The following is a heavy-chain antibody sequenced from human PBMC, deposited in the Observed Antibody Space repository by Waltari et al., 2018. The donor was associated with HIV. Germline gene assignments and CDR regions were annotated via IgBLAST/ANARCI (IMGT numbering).Heavy chain of an antibody. J-gene: IGHJ6*02. CDR3: ARIGTFPHNYAIDF. Sequence: EVQLMESGGGLVQSGGSLRLSCAAFGFTFTNHWTSWVRQTPGKGLEWVAYIKDDGSEKYYMGSVKGRFTISRDNAKNSMFLQMNSLRAEDTAVYYCARIGTFPHNYAIDFWGQGTTVTVSS. CDR2: IKDDGSEK. V-gene: IGHV3-7*01. CDR1: GFTFTNHW. D-gene: IGHD1-26*01.